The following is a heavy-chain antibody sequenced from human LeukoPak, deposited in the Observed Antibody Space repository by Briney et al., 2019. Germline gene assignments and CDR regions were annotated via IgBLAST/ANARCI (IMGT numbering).Heavy chain of an antibody. D-gene: IGHD1-26*01. Sequence: SVKVSCKASGYTFTSYYMHWVRQAPGQGLEWMGRIIPILAIANYAQKFQGRVTITADKSTSTAYMELSSLRSEDTAVYYCARGPRELLLPFDYWGQGTLVTVSS. CDR1: GYTFTSYY. CDR2: IIPILAIA. V-gene: IGHV1-69*02. CDR3: ARGPRELLLPFDY. J-gene: IGHJ4*02.